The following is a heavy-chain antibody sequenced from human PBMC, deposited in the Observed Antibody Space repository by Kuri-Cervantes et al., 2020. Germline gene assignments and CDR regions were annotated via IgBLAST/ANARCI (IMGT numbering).Heavy chain of an antibody. CDR2: IYYSGST. CDR1: GGSINSRSYY. CDR3: ARGTKSTRNYYGSGSYSWGWFDP. D-gene: IGHD3-10*01. V-gene: IGHV4-39*01. J-gene: IGHJ5*02. Sequence: SETLSLTCTVSGGSINSRSYYWGWIRQPPGKGLEWIGNIYYSGSTYYNPSLKSRVTISVDTSKNQFSLKLSSVTAADTAVYYCARGTKSTRNYYGSGSYSWGWFDPWGQGTLVTVSS.